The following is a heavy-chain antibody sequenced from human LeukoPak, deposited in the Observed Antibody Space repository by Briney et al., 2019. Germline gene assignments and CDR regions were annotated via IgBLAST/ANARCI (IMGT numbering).Heavy chain of an antibody. CDR3: ARVPYDFWSGRNWFDP. CDR2: IYHSGST. CDR1: GGSISSSNW. J-gene: IGHJ5*02. Sequence: SETLYLTCAVSGGSISSSNWWSWVRQPPGKGLEWIGEIYHSGSTNYNPSLKSRVTISVDKSKNQFSLKLSSVTAADTAVYYCARVPYDFWSGRNWFDPWGQGTLVTVSS. D-gene: IGHD3-3*01. V-gene: IGHV4-4*02.